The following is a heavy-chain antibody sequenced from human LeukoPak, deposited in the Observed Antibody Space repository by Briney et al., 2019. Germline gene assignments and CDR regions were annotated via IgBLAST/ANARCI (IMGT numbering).Heavy chain of an antibody. CDR2: ISGSGGST. D-gene: IGHD2-2*01. CDR3: AKSGATFVVVPAVNDY. J-gene: IGHJ4*02. Sequence: GGSLRLSCAASGFTFSSYAMSWVRQAPGKGLEWVSAISGSGGSTYYADSVKGRFTISRDNSKNTLYLQMNSLRAEDTAVYYCAKSGATFVVVPAVNDYWGQGTLVTVSS. V-gene: IGHV3-23*01. CDR1: GFTFSSYA.